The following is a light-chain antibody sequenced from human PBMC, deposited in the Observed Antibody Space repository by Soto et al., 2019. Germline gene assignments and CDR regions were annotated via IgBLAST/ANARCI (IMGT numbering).Light chain of an antibody. J-gene: IGKJ1*01. CDR2: GAS. CDR3: QHYNNWWT. CDR1: QSVSSN. Sequence: VVRSRSPATLSMSPGERATLSCRASQSVSSNLAWYQQKPGQAPRLLIYGASTRATGIPARFSGSWSGTEFTLTISSLQSEDFAVYYCQHYNNWWTFGQGTKVDIK. V-gene: IGKV3-15*01.